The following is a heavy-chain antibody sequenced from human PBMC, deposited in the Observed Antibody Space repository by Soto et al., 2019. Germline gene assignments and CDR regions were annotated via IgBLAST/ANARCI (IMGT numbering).Heavy chain of an antibody. J-gene: IGHJ4*02. CDR3: AKDLSRLGNYQPPVNY. D-gene: IGHD4-4*01. Sequence: GGSLRLSCAASGFTFSSYAMSWVRQAPGKGLEWVSAISGSGGSTYYADSVKGRFTISRDNSKNTLYLQMNSLRAEDTAVYYCAKDLSRLGNYQPPVNYWGQGTLVTVSS. V-gene: IGHV3-23*01. CDR2: ISGSGGST. CDR1: GFTFSSYA.